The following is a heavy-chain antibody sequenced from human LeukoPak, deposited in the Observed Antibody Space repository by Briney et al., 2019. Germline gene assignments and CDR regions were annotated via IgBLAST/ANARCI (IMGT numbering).Heavy chain of an antibody. J-gene: IGHJ6*03. V-gene: IGHV4-4*02. D-gene: IGHD3-22*01. Sequence: SETLSLTCAVSGGSISSSNWWSWVRQPPGKGLEWIGEIYHSGSTNYNPSLKGRVTISVDTSKNQFSLKLSSVTAADTAVYYCARRHYDRQTRSRYYYYMDVWGKGTTVTVSS. CDR1: GGSISSSNW. CDR2: IYHSGST. CDR3: ARRHYDRQTRSRYYYYMDV.